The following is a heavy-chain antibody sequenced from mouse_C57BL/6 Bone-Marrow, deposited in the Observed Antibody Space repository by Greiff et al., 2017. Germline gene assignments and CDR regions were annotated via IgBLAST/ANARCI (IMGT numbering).Heavy chain of an antibody. CDR1: GFTFSSYA. D-gene: IGHD1-1*01. CDR3: ARDEGYYGSSPAWFAY. CDR2: ISDGGSYT. Sequence: EVQGVESGGGLVKPGGSLKLSCAASGFTFSSYAMSWVRQTPEKRLEWVATISDGGSYTYYPDNVKGRFTISRDNAKNNLYLQMSHLKSEDTAMYYCARDEGYYGSSPAWFAYWGQGTLVTVSA. J-gene: IGHJ3*01. V-gene: IGHV5-4*01.